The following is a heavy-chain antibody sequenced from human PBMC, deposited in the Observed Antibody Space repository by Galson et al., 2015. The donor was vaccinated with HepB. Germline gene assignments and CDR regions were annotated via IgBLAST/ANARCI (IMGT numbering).Heavy chain of an antibody. CDR3: ARDGKRVCSSTSCYADYYYYGMDV. CDR2: ISTYNGNT. CDR1: GYTFTSYG. Sequence: SVKVSCKASGYTFTSYGISWVRQAPGQGLEWMGWISTYNGNTNYAQKLQGRVTMTTDTSTSTAYMELRSLRSDDTAVYYCARDGKRVCSSTSCYADYYYYGMDVWGQGTTVTVSS. J-gene: IGHJ6*02. D-gene: IGHD2-2*01. V-gene: IGHV1-18*04.